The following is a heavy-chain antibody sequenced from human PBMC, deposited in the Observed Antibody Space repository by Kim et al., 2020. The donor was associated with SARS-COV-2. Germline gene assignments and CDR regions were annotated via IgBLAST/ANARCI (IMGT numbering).Heavy chain of an antibody. J-gene: IGHJ6*02. CDR2: IKQDGSEK. Sequence: GGSLRLSCAASGFTFSSYWMSWVRQAPGKGLEWVANIKQDGSEKYYVDSVKGRFTISRDNAKNSLYLQMNSLRAEDTAVYYCARDFKQWLVRSGYYYYGMDVWGQGTTVTVSS. D-gene: IGHD6-19*01. CDR1: GFTFSSYW. CDR3: ARDFKQWLVRSGYYYYGMDV. V-gene: IGHV3-7*01.